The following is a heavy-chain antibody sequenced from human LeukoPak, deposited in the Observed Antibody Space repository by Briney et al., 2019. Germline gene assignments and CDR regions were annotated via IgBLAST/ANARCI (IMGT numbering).Heavy chain of an antibody. CDR1: GGSISSGGYY. Sequence: SETLSLTCTVSGGSISSGGYYWSWIRQHPGKGLEWIGYIYYSGSTYYNPSLKSRVTISVDTSKNQFSLKLSSVTAADTAVYYCARELEYYDYIWGINWFGPWGQGTLVTVSS. D-gene: IGHD3-16*01. CDR3: ARELEYYDYIWGINWFGP. J-gene: IGHJ5*02. CDR2: IYYSGST. V-gene: IGHV4-31*03.